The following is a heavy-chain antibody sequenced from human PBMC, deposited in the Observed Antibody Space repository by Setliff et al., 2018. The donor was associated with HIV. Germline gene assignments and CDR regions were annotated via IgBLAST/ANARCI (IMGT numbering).Heavy chain of an antibody. J-gene: IGHJ5*02. D-gene: IGHD3-10*01. V-gene: IGHV4-30-4*08. CDR3: ARDGTMVRGADSHNWFDP. CDR1: GGSISSGDYY. Sequence: SETLSLTCTVSGGSISSGDYYWSWIRQPPGKGLEWTGYIYYSGSTYYNPSLKSRVTISVDTSKNQFSLKLSSVTAADTAVYYCARDGTMVRGADSHNWFDPWGQGTLVTVSS. CDR2: IYYSGST.